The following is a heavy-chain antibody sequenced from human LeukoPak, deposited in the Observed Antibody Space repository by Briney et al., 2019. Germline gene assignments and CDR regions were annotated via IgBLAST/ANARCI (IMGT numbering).Heavy chain of an antibody. CDR2: INWNGDST. J-gene: IGHJ5*02. CDR1: GFTFDDYG. Sequence: GGSLRLSCAASGFTFDDYGMSWVRQAPGKGLEWVSGINWNGDSTDYADSVKGRFTISGDNAKNSLYLQMSSLRVEDTALYYCARDTGDYDTSSRFDPWGQGTRVTVSS. V-gene: IGHV3-20*04. D-gene: IGHD3-22*01. CDR3: ARDTGDYDTSSRFDP.